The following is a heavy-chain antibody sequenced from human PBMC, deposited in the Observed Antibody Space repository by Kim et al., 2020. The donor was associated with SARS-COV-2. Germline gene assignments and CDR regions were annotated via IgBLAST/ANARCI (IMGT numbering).Heavy chain of an antibody. CDR2: GNK. J-gene: IGHJ4*02. V-gene: IGHV1-3*01. CDR3: ASLMKSSDY. D-gene: IGHD3-16*01. Sequence: GNKKYSQKFQGRVTITRDTSASTAYMELSSLRSEDTAVYYCASLMKSSDYWGQGTLVTVSS.